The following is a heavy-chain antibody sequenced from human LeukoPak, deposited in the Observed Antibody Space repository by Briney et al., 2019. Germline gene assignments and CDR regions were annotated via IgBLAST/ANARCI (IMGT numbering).Heavy chain of an antibody. CDR3: ARVKGYSRDGIDY. V-gene: IGHV3-23*01. CDR2: ISVGGGFT. CDR1: GFTFSSCG. J-gene: IGHJ4*02. Sequence: QSGGSLRLSCTASGFTFSSCGMRWVRQAPGKWLEWVSGISVGGGFTYYADSVKGRFTISTDNARSTLYLRMNSLRVEDTASYYCARVKGYSRDGIDYWGQGTLVTVSS. D-gene: IGHD5-12*01.